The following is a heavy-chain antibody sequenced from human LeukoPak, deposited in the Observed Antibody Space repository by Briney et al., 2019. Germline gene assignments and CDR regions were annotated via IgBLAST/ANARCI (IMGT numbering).Heavy chain of an antibody. CDR1: GGSIISYY. J-gene: IGHJ4*02. CDR3: ARDIGAARSDY. D-gene: IGHD6-6*01. V-gene: IGHV4-59*01. CDR2: IYYSGSA. Sequence: SETLSLTCSVSGGSIISYYWSWIRQPPGKELEWIGYIYYSGSAKYNPSLKSRVTISVDTSKNQFSLKLTSVTAADTAVYYCARDIGAARSDYWGQGTLVTVSS.